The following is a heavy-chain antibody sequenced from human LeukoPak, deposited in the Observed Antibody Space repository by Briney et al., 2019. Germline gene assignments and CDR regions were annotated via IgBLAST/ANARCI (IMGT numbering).Heavy chain of an antibody. J-gene: IGHJ4*02. CDR2: ISAYNGST. CDR3: ARDNTGYDILTGLYFDY. CDR1: GYTFTSYG. D-gene: IGHD3-9*01. V-gene: IGHV1-18*01. Sequence: ASVKVSCKASGYTFTSYGISWVRQAPGQGLEWMGWISAYNGSTNYAQKLQGRVTMTTDTSTSTAYMELRSLRSDDTAVYYCARDNTGYDILTGLYFDYWGQGTLVTVSS.